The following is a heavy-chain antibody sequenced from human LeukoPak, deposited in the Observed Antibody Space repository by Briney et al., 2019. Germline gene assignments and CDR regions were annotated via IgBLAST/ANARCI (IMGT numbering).Heavy chain of an antibody. Sequence: GESLKISCKGSGYSFTTYWIGWVRQLPGKGLEWMGIIYPAFSYTRYSRSFQGQVTISADKSISTAYLQWSSLKASDTAMYYCARWEHFWSGSDYWGQGTLVTVSS. D-gene: IGHD3-3*02. J-gene: IGHJ4*02. V-gene: IGHV5-51*01. CDR3: ARWEHFWSGSDY. CDR1: GYSFTTYW. CDR2: IYPAFSYT.